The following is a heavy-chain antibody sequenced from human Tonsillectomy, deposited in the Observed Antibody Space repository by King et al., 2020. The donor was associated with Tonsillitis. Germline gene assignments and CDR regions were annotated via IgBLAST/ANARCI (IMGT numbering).Heavy chain of an antibody. J-gene: IGHJ4*02. V-gene: IGHV3-23*04. CDR1: GFTFSSYA. Sequence: VQLVESGGGLVQPGGSLRLSCAASGFTFSSYAMSWVRQAPGKGREWVATISGSGGSTFYAESGKGRFTISRDNSKNMLFLQMNSLRAEDRALYYCAKPMTTVARPYFDYWGQGTLVTVSS. D-gene: IGHD4-23*01. CDR3: AKPMTTVARPYFDY. CDR2: ISGSGGST.